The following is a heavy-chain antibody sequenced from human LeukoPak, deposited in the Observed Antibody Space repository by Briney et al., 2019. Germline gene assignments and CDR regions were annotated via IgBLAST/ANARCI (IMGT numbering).Heavy chain of an antibody. Sequence: SETLSLTCAVYGGSFSGYYWSWIRQPPGEGLEWIGEINHSGSTNYNPSLTSRVTISVDTSKNQFSLKLSSVTAADTAVYYCARGLRYFDWLLSWFDPWGQGTLVTVSS. CDR3: ARGLRYFDWLLSWFDP. CDR1: GGSFSGYY. J-gene: IGHJ5*02. V-gene: IGHV4-34*01. CDR2: INHSGST. D-gene: IGHD3-9*01.